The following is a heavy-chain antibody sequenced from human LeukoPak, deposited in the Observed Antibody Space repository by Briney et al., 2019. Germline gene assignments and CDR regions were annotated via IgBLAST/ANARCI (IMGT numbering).Heavy chain of an antibody. V-gene: IGHV4-59*08. CDR2: IYYSGST. Sequence: SETLSLTCTVSGGSISSYYWSWIRQPPGKGLEWIGYIYYSGSTNYNPSLKSRVTISVDTSKNQFSLKLSSVTAADTAVYYCATNLYCSGGSCYVYFDYWGQGTLVTVSS. D-gene: IGHD2-15*01. CDR3: ATNLYCSGGSCYVYFDY. CDR1: GGSISSYY. J-gene: IGHJ4*02.